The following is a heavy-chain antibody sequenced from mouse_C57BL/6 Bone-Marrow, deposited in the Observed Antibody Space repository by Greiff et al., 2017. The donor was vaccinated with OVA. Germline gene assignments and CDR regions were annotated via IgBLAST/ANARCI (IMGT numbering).Heavy chain of an antibody. J-gene: IGHJ4*01. D-gene: IGHD1-1*01. CDR2: IHPNSGST. CDR3: ARSPTRAMDY. Sequence: VQLKQPGAELVKPGASVKLSCKASGYTFTSYWMHWVKQRPGQGLEWIGMIHPNSGSTNYNEKFKSKATLTVDKSSSTAYMQLSSLTSEDSAVYYCARSPTRAMDYWGQGTSVTVSS. V-gene: IGHV1-64*01. CDR1: GYTFTSYW.